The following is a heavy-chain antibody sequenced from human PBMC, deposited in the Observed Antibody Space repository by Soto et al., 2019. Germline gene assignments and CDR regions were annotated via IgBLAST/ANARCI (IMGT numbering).Heavy chain of an antibody. J-gene: IGHJ5*02. Sequence: XESLNISCKGSGYSFTSYWIGLVRQMPGKGLEWMGIIYPGDSDTRYSPSFQGRVTISADKSISTAFLQWSSLRASDTAMYYCASQKTVIRGPLSSNWFDPWGQGTLVTVSS. V-gene: IGHV5-51*01. CDR2: IYPGDSDT. CDR3: ASQKTVIRGPLSSNWFDP. D-gene: IGHD1-1*01. CDR1: GYSFTSYW.